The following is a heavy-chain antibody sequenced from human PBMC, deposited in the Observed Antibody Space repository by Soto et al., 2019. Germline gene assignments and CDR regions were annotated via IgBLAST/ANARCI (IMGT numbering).Heavy chain of an antibody. Sequence: ASVKVSCKVSGYTLTELSMHWVRQAPGQGLEWMGGFDPEDGETIYAQKFQGRVTMTEDTSTDTAYMELSSLRSEDTAVYYCATPAYYDSTDYYYVSGFFGYWGQGTLVTVSS. D-gene: IGHD3-22*01. V-gene: IGHV1-24*01. CDR3: ATPAYYDSTDYYYVSGFFGY. CDR1: GYTLTELS. J-gene: IGHJ4*02. CDR2: FDPEDGET.